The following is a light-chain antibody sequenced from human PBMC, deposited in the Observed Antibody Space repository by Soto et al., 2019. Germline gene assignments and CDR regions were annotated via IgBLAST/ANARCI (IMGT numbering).Light chain of an antibody. CDR1: QSVSSTS. CDR2: GAS. J-gene: IGKJ1*01. CDR3: QQYDGSPPWT. Sequence: EIVLTQSPGTLSFSPGERATLSCRASQSVSSTSLAWYQQKPGQAPRLLIYGASNRATGIPDRFSGSGSGTDFTLTISRLEPADFAVYYCQQYDGSPPWTFGLGTKVEFK. V-gene: IGKV3-20*01.